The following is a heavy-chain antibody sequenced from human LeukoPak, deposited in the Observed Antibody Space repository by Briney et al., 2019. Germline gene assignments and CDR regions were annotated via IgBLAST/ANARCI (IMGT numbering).Heavy chain of an antibody. J-gene: IGHJ4*02. CDR1: GFTFSSYA. CDR2: ISGSGGST. D-gene: IGHD3-22*01. CDR3: AKDSAYYYDSSGYYFDY. Sequence: GGSLRLSCAASGFTFSSYAMHWVRQAPGKGLEWVSAISGSGGSTYYADSVKGRFTISRDNSKNTLYLQMNSLRAEDTAVYYCAKDSAYYYDSSGYYFDYWGQGTLVTVSS. V-gene: IGHV3-23*01.